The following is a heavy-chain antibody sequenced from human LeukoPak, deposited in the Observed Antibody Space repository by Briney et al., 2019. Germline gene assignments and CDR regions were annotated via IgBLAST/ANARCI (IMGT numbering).Heavy chain of an antibody. J-gene: IGHJ5*02. Sequence: SETLSPTGTVPDASISGSKCFWGGIRQPAGKGLQWIASISYSGTTYYNPSLKSRVTTSVDTSKTQFSLNLTSLTAADTAVYYCARSTAAAGPTHNWSDPWGQGTLVTASS. CDR1: DASISGSKCF. D-gene: IGHD6-13*01. CDR2: ISYSGTT. V-gene: IGHV4-39*01. CDR3: ARSTAAAGPTHNWSDP.